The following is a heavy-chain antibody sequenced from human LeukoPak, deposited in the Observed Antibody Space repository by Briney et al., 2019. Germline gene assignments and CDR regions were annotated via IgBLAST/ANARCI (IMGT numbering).Heavy chain of an antibody. CDR1: GFTVSSNY. Sequence: GGSLRLSCAASGFTVSSNYMNWVRQAPGKGLEWVSVIYSDGNTYYADSVKGRFTISRDNSKNTLYLQMNSLRAEDTAVYYCARDRRLLYFGELFHDALDIWGQGTMVTVSS. CDR2: IYSDGNT. CDR3: ARDRRLLYFGELFHDALDI. J-gene: IGHJ3*02. D-gene: IGHD3-10*01. V-gene: IGHV3-53*01.